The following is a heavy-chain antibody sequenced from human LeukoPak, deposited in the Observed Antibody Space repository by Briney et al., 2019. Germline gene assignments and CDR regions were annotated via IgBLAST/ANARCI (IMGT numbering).Heavy chain of an antibody. CDR2: VFFTGNT. J-gene: IGHJ6*03. CDR1: GDSIFTSSYY. Sequence: SETLSLTCTVSGDSIFTSSYYWGWIRQPPGKGPEWVGTVFFTGNTYYNSSLKGRVTISVDTSKNQFSLKLSSVTAADTAVYYCARTLRGYCSGGSCYSPVYYYYYMDVWGKGTTVTVSS. CDR3: ARTLRGYCSGGSCYSPVYYYYYMDV. D-gene: IGHD2-15*01. V-gene: IGHV4-39*07.